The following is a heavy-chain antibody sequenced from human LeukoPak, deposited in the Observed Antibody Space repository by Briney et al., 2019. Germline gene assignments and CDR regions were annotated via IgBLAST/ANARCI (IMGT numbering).Heavy chain of an antibody. V-gene: IGHV3-30*02. Sequence: GGSLRLSCAASGFTYSSYGMHWVRQAPGKGLEWVAFIRYDGSNKYYADSVKGRFTISRDNSKNTLYLQMNSLRAEDTAVYYCAKDRCDYVWGADCLHFDYWGQGTLVTVSS. D-gene: IGHD3-16*01. CDR3: AKDRCDYVWGADCLHFDY. CDR1: GFTYSSYG. J-gene: IGHJ4*02. CDR2: IRYDGSNK.